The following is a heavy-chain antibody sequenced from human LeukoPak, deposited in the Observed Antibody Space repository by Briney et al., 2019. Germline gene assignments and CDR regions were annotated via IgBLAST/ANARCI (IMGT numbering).Heavy chain of an antibody. V-gene: IGHV4-59*01. J-gene: IGHJ4*02. Sequence: SETLSLTCTVSGGSISSYYRSWIRQPPGKGLEWIGYIYYSGSTNYNPSLKSRVTISVDTSKNQFSLKLSSVTAADTAVYYCARVPHRELVFDYWGQGTLVTVSS. CDR1: GGSISSYY. CDR3: ARVPHRELVFDY. D-gene: IGHD1-26*01. CDR2: IYYSGST.